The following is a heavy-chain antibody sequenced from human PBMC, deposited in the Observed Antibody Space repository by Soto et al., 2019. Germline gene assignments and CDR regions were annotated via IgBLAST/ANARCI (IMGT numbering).Heavy chain of an antibody. CDR1: GFTFGDFA. CDR2: ISWNSGTI. J-gene: IGHJ4*02. V-gene: IGHV3-9*01. Sequence: PGGSLRLSCAASGFTFGDFAMHWVRQAPGKGLEWVSGISWNSGTIGYADSVKGRFTISRDNAKNSLYLQMNSLRAEDTALYHCAKETYGSAYDALDYWGQGTPVTVSS. D-gene: IGHD5-12*01. CDR3: AKETYGSAYDALDY.